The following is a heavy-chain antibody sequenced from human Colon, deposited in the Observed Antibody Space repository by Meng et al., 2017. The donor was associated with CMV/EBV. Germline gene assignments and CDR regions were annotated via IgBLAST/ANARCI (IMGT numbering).Heavy chain of an antibody. CDR1: GFMFSNYG. Sequence: GGSLRLSCAASGFMFSNYGMHWVRQAPGKGLEWVAFIGHDGDNEFYADSVKGRFTISRDNAKNTLYLQMNSLRGEDTAEYYCARDNYYGMDVWGQGTTVTVSS. CDR3: ARDNYYGMDV. CDR2: IGHDGDNE. V-gene: IGHV3-33*01. J-gene: IGHJ6*02.